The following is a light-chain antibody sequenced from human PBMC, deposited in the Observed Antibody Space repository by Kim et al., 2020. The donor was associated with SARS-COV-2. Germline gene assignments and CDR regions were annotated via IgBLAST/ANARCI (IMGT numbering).Light chain of an antibody. J-gene: IGLJ3*02. CDR3: GTWDSSLSAGV. Sequence: GQKVTISCSGSSSNIGNNYVSWYQQLPGTAPKLLIYDNNKRPSGIPDRFSGSKSGTSATLGTTGLQTGDEADYYCGTWDSSLSAGVFGGGTKLTVL. CDR2: DNN. CDR1: SSNIGNNY. V-gene: IGLV1-51*01.